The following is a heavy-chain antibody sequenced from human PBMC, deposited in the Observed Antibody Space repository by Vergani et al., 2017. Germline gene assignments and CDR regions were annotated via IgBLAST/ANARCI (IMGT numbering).Heavy chain of an antibody. CDR3: ANLYCSCGSCSKGYFDL. D-gene: IGHD2-15*01. J-gene: IGHJ2*01. CDR2: IISNFGIV. V-gene: IGHV1-69*17. Sequence: VQLVQSGAEVKKPGSSVKVSCKACGGTFSSYAISWVRQAPGEGLEWLGGIISNFGIVNYAQKFQGRVTITADKSTSTAYMQLSSLRAEDTALYYWANLYCSCGSCSKGYFDLWGRGTLVTVSS. CDR1: GGTFSSYA.